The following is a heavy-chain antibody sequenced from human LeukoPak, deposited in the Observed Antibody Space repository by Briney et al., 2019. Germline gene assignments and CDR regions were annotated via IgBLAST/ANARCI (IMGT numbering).Heavy chain of an antibody. CDR3: ARHYWSGPFDY. J-gene: IGHJ4*02. D-gene: IGHD1-1*01. CDR2: ISNSGST. Sequence: PSETLSLTCSVSGASISSYYWSWMRQPPGKGLEWIGYISNSGSTNYNPSLKSRVTISVDTSKNQFSLNLNSMTAADTAVYFCARHYWSGPFDYWGQGTLATVSS. V-gene: IGHV4-59*08. CDR1: GASISSYY.